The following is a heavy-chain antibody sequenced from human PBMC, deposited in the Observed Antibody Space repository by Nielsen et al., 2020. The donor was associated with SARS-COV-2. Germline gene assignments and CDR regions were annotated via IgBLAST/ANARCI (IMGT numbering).Heavy chain of an antibody. CDR3: ARESPSYDSSGYYIDY. D-gene: IGHD3-22*01. J-gene: IGHJ4*02. CDR1: GFTVSSNY. CDR2: IYSGGST. Sequence: GESLKISCAASGFTVSSNYMSWVRQAPGKGLEWVSVIYSGGSTYYADSVKGRFTISRDNSKNTLYLQMNSLRAEDTAVYYCARESPSYDSSGYYIDYWGRGTLVTVS. V-gene: IGHV3-53*01.